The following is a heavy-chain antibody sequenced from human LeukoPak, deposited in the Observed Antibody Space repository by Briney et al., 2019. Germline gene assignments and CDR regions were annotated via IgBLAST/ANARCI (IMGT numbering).Heavy chain of an antibody. J-gene: IGHJ2*01. D-gene: IGHD3-9*01. CDR2: IYYSGST. CDR1: GGSISSYY. V-gene: IGHV4-59*01. CDR3: ASTSYDILTGYYIGWYFDL. Sequence: SETLSLTCTVSGGSISSYYWSWIRQPPGKGLEWIGYIYYSGSTNYNPSLKSRVTISVDTSKNQFSLKLSSVTAADTAVYYCASTSYDILTGYYIGWYFDLWSRGTLVTVSS.